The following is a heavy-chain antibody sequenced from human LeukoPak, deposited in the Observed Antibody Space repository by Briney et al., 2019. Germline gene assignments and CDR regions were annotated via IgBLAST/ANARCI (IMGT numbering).Heavy chain of an antibody. CDR1: GGSISSGGYY. V-gene: IGHV4-30-4*08. Sequence: SQTLSLTCTVSGGSISSGGYYWSWIRQPPGKSLEWIGYISYSGSPYYNPSLRGRVAISGDTSKNQFSLRLGSVTAADTAVYYCARVPYGSGTYYFDYWGPGILVTVSS. D-gene: IGHD3-10*01. CDR2: ISYSGSP. CDR3: ARVPYGSGTYYFDY. J-gene: IGHJ4*02.